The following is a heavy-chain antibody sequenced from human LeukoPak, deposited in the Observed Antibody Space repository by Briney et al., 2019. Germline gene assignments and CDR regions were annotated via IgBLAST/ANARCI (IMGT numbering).Heavy chain of an antibody. CDR2: IYTSGST. CDR1: GGSISSGSYY. J-gene: IGHJ6*03. Sequence: SETLSLTCTVSGGSISSGSYYWSWIRQPAGKGLEWIGRIYTSGSTNYNPSLKSRVTISVDTSKNQFSLKLSSVTAADTAVYYCAREASQKGAHYMDVWGKGTTVTISS. V-gene: IGHV4-61*02. D-gene: IGHD3-16*01. CDR3: AREASQKGAHYMDV.